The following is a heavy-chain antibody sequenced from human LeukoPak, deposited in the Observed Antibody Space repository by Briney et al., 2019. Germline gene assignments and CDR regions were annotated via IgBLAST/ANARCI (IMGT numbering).Heavy chain of an antibody. D-gene: IGHD3-10*01. V-gene: IGHV3-11*01. CDR2: ISSGGSTM. CDR1: GFTFSDYY. Sequence: GGSLRLSCAASGFTFSDYYMSWIRQAPGKGLEWVSYISSGGSTMFYADSVKGRFTISRDNAKNSLYLQMNSLRAADTAVYYCARDLQYYTSGSYFAYWGQGTLVTVSS. CDR3: ARDLQYYTSGSYFAY. J-gene: IGHJ4*02.